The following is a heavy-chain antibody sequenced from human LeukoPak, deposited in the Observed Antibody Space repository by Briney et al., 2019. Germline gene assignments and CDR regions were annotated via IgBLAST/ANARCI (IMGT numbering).Heavy chain of an antibody. J-gene: IGHJ4*02. CDR3: VLTSGSGSYRGYLNY. CDR2: IKQDGSEK. CDR1: GFTFSSYW. Sequence: GGSLRLSCAASGFTFSSYWMSWVRQAPGKGLEWVANIKQDGSEKYYVDSVKGRFTISRDNAKNSVSLRVEDTALYHCVLTSGSGSYRGYLNYWGQGTLVTVSS. D-gene: IGHD3-10*01. V-gene: IGHV3-7*03.